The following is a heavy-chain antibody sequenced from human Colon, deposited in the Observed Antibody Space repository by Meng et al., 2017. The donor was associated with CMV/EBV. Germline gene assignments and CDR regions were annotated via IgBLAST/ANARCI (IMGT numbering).Heavy chain of an antibody. D-gene: IGHD3-3*01. V-gene: IGHV3-21*01. CDR2: ISHTSDT. CDR1: GFTFSSYS. CDR3: AADFWIGAGY. Sequence: GESLKISCAASGFTFSSYSLNWVRQAPGKGLEWVSSISHTSDTYYADSLKGRFTISRDNSRNTLSLQMNSLTLEDTAVYYCAADFWIGAGYWGQGALVTVSS. J-gene: IGHJ4*02.